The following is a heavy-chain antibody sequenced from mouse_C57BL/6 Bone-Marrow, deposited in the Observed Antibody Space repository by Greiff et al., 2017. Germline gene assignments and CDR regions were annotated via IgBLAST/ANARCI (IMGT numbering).Heavy chain of an antibody. D-gene: IGHD2-5*01. J-gene: IGHJ3*01. Sequence: VKLVESGPGLVQPSQSLSITCTVSGFSLTSYGVHWVRQSPGKGLEWLGVIWSGGSTDYNAAFISRLSISKDNSKSQVFFKMNSLQADDTAIYYCARSYYSNLAWFAYWGQGTLVTVSA. V-gene: IGHV2-2*01. CDR1: GFSLTSYG. CDR2: IWSGGST. CDR3: ARSYYSNLAWFAY.